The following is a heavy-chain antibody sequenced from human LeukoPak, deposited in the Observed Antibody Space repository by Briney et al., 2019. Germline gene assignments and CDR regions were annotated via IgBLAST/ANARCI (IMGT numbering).Heavy chain of an antibody. CDR1: GGSISTYY. CDR2: IYTSGDT. CDR3: ARGKVVAGTPGQNSWDN. D-gene: IGHD6-19*01. J-gene: IGHJ4*02. Sequence: SETLSLTCTVSGGSISTYYWNWIRQPAGKGLEWIGRIYTSGDTNYNPSLKSRVTVSVDTSKNQFSLKLTSVTAADTAVYYCARGKVVAGTPGQNSWDNWGQGILVTVSS. V-gene: IGHV4-4*07.